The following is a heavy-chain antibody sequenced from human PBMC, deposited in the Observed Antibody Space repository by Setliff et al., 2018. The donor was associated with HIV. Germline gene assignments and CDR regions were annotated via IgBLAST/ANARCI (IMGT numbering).Heavy chain of an antibody. J-gene: IGHJ6*03. CDR2: IYTSGSA. Sequence: SETLSLTCTVSGGSITSGRYYWSWIRQPAGKGLEWIGHIYTSGSANYNPSLKSRVTISLDTSNNQFSLRLSSVTAADTAVYYCARRASPPSGPYSPYYMDVWGRGTSVTVSS. V-gene: IGHV4-61*09. CDR1: GGSITSGRYY. D-gene: IGHD2-21*01. CDR3: ARRASPPSGPYSPYYMDV.